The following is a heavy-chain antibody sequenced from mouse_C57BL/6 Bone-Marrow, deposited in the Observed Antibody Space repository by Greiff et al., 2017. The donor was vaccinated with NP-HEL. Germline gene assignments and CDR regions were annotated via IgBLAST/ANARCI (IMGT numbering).Heavy chain of an antibody. CDR1: GYSITSGYY. CDR2: ISYDGSN. V-gene: IGHV3-6*01. J-gene: IGHJ3*01. D-gene: IGHD1-1*02. CDR3: ARDPDYGEFAY. Sequence: EVQLVESGPGLVKPSQSLSLTCSVTGYSITSGYYWNWIRQFPGNKLEWMGYISYDGSNNYNPSLKNRISITRDTSKNQFFLKLNSVTTEDTATYYCARDPDYGEFAYWGQGTLVTVSA.